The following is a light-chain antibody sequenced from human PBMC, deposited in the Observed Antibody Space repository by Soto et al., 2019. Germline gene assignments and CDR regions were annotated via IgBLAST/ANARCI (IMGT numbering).Light chain of an antibody. Sequence: QAVVTQPPSASGAPGQRVTISCSGSSSNIGSNSVNWYQLLPGTAPKLLIYSTSQRPSGVPDRFSGSKSGTSASLAISGLQSEDEADYYCAAWDASLKLVFGGGTKLTVL. V-gene: IGLV1-44*01. CDR1: SSNIGSNS. J-gene: IGLJ2*01. CDR2: STS. CDR3: AAWDASLKLV.